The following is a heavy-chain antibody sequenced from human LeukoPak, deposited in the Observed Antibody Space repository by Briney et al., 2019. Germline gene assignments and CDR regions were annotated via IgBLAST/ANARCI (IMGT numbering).Heavy chain of an antibody. Sequence: SSETLSLTCTVSGDSISSSSYYWGWIRQPPGKGLEWIGSIYYSGSTYYNPSLKSRVTISVDTSKNQFSLKLSSVTAADTAVYYCARLVAPRRDIVVVPAAQDAFDIWGQGTMVTVSS. D-gene: IGHD2-2*01. CDR2: IYYSGST. V-gene: IGHV4-39*07. CDR1: GDSISSSSYY. J-gene: IGHJ3*02. CDR3: ARLVAPRRDIVVVPAAQDAFDI.